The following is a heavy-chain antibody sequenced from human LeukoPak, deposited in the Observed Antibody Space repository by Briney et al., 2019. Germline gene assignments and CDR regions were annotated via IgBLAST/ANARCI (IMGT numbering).Heavy chain of an antibody. Sequence: SVKVSCKASGFTFTSSAVQWVRQARGQRLELIGWIIVGSGNTNYAQKFQERVTITRDMSTSTAYMELSSLRSEDTAVYYCAAGGIAVAPMTFDIWGQGTMVTVSS. J-gene: IGHJ3*02. CDR3: AAGGIAVAPMTFDI. CDR1: GFTFTSSA. CDR2: IIVGSGNT. V-gene: IGHV1-58*01. D-gene: IGHD6-19*01.